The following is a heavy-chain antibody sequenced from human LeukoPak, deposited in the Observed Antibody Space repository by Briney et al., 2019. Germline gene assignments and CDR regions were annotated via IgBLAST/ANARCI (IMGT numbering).Heavy chain of an antibody. CDR2: IQTNENT. J-gene: IGHJ6*02. Sequence: GGSLRLSCAASGSTVSSSYMSWVRQAPGKGLEWVSLIQTNENTYYADSVKGRFTISRDNSKNTLYLQMNSLRAEDTAVHYCARESPIAAAMDVWGQGTTVTVSS. CDR3: ARESPIAAAMDV. D-gene: IGHD6-13*01. V-gene: IGHV3-53*01. CDR1: GSTVSSSY.